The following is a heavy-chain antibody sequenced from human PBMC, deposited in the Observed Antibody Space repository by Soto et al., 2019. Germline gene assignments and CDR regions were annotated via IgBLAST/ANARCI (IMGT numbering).Heavy chain of an antibody. D-gene: IGHD2-15*01. CDR1: RLTFHDYA. J-gene: IGHJ6*02. CDR3: AKDIEGYCSGGSCYHGMDV. CDR2: ISWDGGST. Sequence: HGGCLGISCAACRLTFHDYAMHLVRQAPGKGLEWVSLISWDGGSTYYADSVKGRFTISRDNSKNSLYLQMNSLRTEDTALYYCAKDIEGYCSGGSCYHGMDVWGQGTTVTVSS. V-gene: IGHV3-43*01.